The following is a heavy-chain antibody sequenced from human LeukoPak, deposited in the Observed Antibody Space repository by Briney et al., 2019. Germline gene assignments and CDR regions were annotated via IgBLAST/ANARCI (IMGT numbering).Heavy chain of an antibody. J-gene: IGHJ4*02. CDR1: GFIFSHYG. CDR3: AKDGNWARFED. V-gene: IGHV3-23*01. CDR2: ITSRSTT. Sequence: QAGGSLRLSCAASGFIFSHYGMNWVRQAPGKGLEWVSGITSRSTTYYADSVKGRFTISRGNSKNMVWLQINSPTAEDTATYYCAKDGNWARFEDWGQGTLVTVSS. D-gene: IGHD7-27*01.